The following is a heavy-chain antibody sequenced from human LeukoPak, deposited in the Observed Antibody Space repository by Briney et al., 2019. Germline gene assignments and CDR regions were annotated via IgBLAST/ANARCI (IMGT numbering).Heavy chain of an antibody. Sequence: GESLKISCKGSGYSFTSYWIGWVRQMPGRGLKWMGIIYPGDSDTRYSPSFQGQVTISADKSISTAYLQWSSLKASDTAMYYCARRLFGGNSLGGFDIWGQGTMVTVSS. D-gene: IGHD4-23*01. J-gene: IGHJ3*02. CDR3: ARRLFGGNSLGGFDI. CDR2: IYPGDSDT. V-gene: IGHV5-51*01. CDR1: GYSFTSYW.